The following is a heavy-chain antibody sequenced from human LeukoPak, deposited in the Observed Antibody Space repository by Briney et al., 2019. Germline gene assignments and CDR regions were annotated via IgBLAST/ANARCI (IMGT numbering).Heavy chain of an antibody. Sequence: SVTLSLTCAFSGGSFSGYSWSWIRQTPGQGLEWIGETNHRGSANYNPSLKSRVTISVDASKSQFSLKLSSVTAADTAVYYCARVSRWFLAVAGYADFWGQGTQVTVSS. CDR1: GGSFSGYS. V-gene: IGHV4-34*01. CDR3: ARVSRWFLAVAGYADF. CDR2: TNHRGSA. D-gene: IGHD6-19*01. J-gene: IGHJ4*02.